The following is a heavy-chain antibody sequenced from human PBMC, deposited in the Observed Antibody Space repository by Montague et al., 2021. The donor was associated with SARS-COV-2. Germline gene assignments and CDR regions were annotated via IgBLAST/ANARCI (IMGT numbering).Heavy chain of an antibody. CDR1: GGSISSSSYY. D-gene: IGHD6-13*01. J-gene: IGHJ3*02. Sequence: SETLSLTCTVSGGSISSSSYYWGWIRRPPGKGLEWIGSIYYSGSTYYNPSLKSRVTISVDTSKNQFSLKLSSVTAADTAVYYCAGSPPGIAAAGTVAAFDIWGQGTMVTVSS. CDR3: AGSPPGIAAAGTVAAFDI. V-gene: IGHV4-39*01. CDR2: IYYSGST.